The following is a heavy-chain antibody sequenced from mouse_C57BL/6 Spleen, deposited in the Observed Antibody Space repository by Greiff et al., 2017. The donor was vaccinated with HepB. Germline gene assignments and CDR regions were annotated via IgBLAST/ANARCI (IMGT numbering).Heavy chain of an antibody. CDR3: ARWGRGVTTAGDFDY. D-gene: IGHD2-2*01. CDR1: GYTFTSYW. J-gene: IGHJ2*01. Sequence: QVQLQQPGAELVKPGASVKMSCKASGYTFTSYWITWVKQRPGQGLEWIGDIYPGSGSTNYNEKFKSKATLTVDTSSSTAYMQLSSLTSEDSAVYYCARWGRGVTTAGDFDYWGQGTTLTVSS. V-gene: IGHV1-55*01. CDR2: IYPGSGST.